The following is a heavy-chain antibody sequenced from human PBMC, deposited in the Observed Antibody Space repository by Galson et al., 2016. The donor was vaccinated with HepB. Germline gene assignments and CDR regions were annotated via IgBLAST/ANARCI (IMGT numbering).Heavy chain of an antibody. CDR1: GGSVSSSI. CDR3: ARENGYYYDSGGYPFHSYGMDV. CDR2: IPYRAST. Sequence: EILSPTYTVSGGSVSSSICTWIRQPPGKGLEWIGHIPYRASTNYNPYLQSRVTFSVDTSTNQFSLTLSSVTAADTAVYYCARENGYYYDSGGYPFHSYGMDVWGQGTTVTVSS. V-gene: IGHV4-59*02. D-gene: IGHD3-22*01. J-gene: IGHJ6*02.